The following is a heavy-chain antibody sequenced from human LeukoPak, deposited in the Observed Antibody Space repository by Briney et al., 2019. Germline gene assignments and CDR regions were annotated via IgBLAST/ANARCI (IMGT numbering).Heavy chain of an antibody. D-gene: IGHD3-10*01. CDR1: GFTFSSYS. CDR3: ARDDWFGDYNWFDP. Sequence: GESLRLSCAASGFTFSSYSMNWVRQAPGKGLEWVSYISSASNTISYADSVKGRFTISRDNAKNSLYLQMNSLRAEDTAMYYCARDDWFGDYNWFDPWGQRTLVTVSS. V-gene: IGHV3-48*01. J-gene: IGHJ5*02. CDR2: ISSASNTI.